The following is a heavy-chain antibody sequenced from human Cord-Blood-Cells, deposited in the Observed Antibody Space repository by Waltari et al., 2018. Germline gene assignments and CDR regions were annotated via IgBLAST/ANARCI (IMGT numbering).Heavy chain of an antibody. CDR2: IYYSGSN. J-gene: IGHJ4*02. Sequence: QLQLQESGPGLVKPSETLSLTCTVYGGSISSSSYYWGWIRQPPGKGLEWIGSIYYSGSNYYNPSLKSRVTISVDTSKNQFSLKLSSVTAADTAVYYCARQVWESIDYWGQGTLVTVSS. CDR3: ARQVWESIDY. V-gene: IGHV4-39*01. D-gene: IGHD1-26*01. CDR1: GGSISSSSYY.